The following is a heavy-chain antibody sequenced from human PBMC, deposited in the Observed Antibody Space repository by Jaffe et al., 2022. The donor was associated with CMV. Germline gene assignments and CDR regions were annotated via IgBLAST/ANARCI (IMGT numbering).Heavy chain of an antibody. V-gene: IGHV4-34*01. J-gene: IGHJ2*01. Sequence: QVQLQQWGAGLLKPSETLSLTCAVYGGSFSGYYWSWIRQPPGKGLEWIGEINHSGSTNYNPSLKSRVTISVDTSKNQFSLKLSSVTAADTAVYYCARGAAKDYYGSGSPEDRGLRYFDLWGRGTLVTVSS. CDR1: GGSFSGYY. D-gene: IGHD3-10*01. CDR2: INHSGST. CDR3: ARGAAKDYYGSGSPEDRGLRYFDL.